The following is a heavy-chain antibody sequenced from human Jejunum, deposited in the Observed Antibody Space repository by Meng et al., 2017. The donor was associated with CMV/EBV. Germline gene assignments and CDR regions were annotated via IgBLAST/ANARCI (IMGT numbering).Heavy chain of an antibody. CDR1: FTFSSFA. V-gene: IGHV3-23*01. J-gene: IGHJ4*02. CDR3: AKSLVDTAMDLDE. Sequence: FTFSSFALTWVRQAPGKGLEWVSTIDSSDRTYYADSVRGRFTISRDNSMNTLYLQMNSLRAEDTAVYYCAKSLVDTAMDLDEWSQETLVTVSS. CDR2: IDSSDRT. D-gene: IGHD5-18*01.